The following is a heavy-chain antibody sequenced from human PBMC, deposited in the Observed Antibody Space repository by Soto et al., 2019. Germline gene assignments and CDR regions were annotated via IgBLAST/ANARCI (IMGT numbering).Heavy chain of an antibody. V-gene: IGHV6-1*01. Sequence: PSQTLSLTCAISGDSVSSNSAALNWIRQPPSRCLEWLGRTYYRSKWYNDYAVSVKSRITINPDTSKNQFSLQLNSVTPEDTAVYYCARTRHYDFWSGYYLSGFDYWGQGTLVTVS. J-gene: IGHJ4*02. CDR3: ARTRHYDFWSGYYLSGFDY. D-gene: IGHD3-3*01. CDR2: TYYRSKWYN. CDR1: GDSVSSNSAA.